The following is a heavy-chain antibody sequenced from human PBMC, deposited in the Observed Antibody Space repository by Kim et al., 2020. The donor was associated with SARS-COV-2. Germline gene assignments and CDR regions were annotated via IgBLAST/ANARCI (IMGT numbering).Heavy chain of an antibody. Sequence: GGSLRLSCAASGFTFSSYGMHWVRQAPGKGLEWVSFIWNDGSNKNYADSVKGRFTISRDNSKNTLYLQMNSLRAEDTAVYYCARGQGGAYDFLGDFVDCHIWAQGTVVTVSS. CDR1: GFTFSSYG. J-gene: IGHJ1*01. V-gene: IGHV3-33*01. D-gene: IGHD3-3*01. CDR2: IWNDGSNK. CDR3: ARGQGGAYDFLGDFVDCHI.